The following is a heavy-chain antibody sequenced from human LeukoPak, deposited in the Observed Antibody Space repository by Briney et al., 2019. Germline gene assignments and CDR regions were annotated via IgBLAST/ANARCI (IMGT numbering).Heavy chain of an antibody. CDR2: ISSNGGST. D-gene: IGHD4-17*01. CDR1: GFTFSRYA. V-gene: IGHV3-64D*09. Sequence: PGGSLRLSCTASGFTFSRYAMHWVRQAPGKGLEYVSAISSNGGSTYYGDSVKGRFTISRDNSKNTLYLQMSSLRAEDTAVYYCARDYGDYIWFDPWGQGTLVTVSS. J-gene: IGHJ5*02. CDR3: ARDYGDYIWFDP.